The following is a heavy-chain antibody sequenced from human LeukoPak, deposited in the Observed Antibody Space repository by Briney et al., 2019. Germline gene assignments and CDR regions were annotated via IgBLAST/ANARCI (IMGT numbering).Heavy chain of an antibody. D-gene: IGHD5-24*01. CDR1: GFSFSTYA. CDR3: AKGRGWLQFFDY. J-gene: IGHJ4*02. CDR2: ISGGGGST. Sequence: QPGGSLRLSCTASGFSFSTYAMNWVRQAPGKGLEWVSTISGGGGSTFYADSVKGRFTISRDNSKNTLYLQMNSLRAEDTAVYYCAKGRGWLQFFDYWGQGTLVTVSS. V-gene: IGHV3-23*01.